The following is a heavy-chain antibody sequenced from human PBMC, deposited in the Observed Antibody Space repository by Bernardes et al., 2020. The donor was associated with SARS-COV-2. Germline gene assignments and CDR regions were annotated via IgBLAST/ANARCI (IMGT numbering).Heavy chain of an antibody. CDR1: GDSLSSGDYY. D-gene: IGHD4-17*01. CDR3: ALTTVVPWAFDI. Sequence: SETLSLTCTVSGDSLSSGDYYCSWIRQPDGKGLEYIGRFHTRGSTKYNPSHESRVTISLDTSKNQFSLKLTSVTAADTAVYFCALTTVVPWAFDIWGQGTMVTVSS. J-gene: IGHJ3*02. CDR2: FHTRGST. V-gene: IGHV4-61*02.